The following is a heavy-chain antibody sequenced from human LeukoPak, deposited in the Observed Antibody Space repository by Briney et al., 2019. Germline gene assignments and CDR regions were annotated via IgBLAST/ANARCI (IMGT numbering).Heavy chain of an antibody. J-gene: IGHJ4*02. CDR3: ARERVILGVAVPGTIDY. D-gene: IGHD6-19*01. V-gene: IGHV3-7*01. CDR2: IKQDGSEK. Sequence: TGGSLRLSCAVSGFTFSNYWMSWVRQAPGKGLEWVANIKQDGSEKYYVDSVKGRFTISRDNAKNSLYLQMNSLRAEDTAVYYCARERVILGVAVPGTIDYWGQGTLVTVSS. CDR1: GFTFSNYW.